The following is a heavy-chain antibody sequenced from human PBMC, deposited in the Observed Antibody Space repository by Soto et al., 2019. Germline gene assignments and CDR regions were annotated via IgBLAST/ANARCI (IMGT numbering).Heavy chain of an antibody. CDR1: GVPISSYC. J-gene: IGHJ6*03. CDR2: IYYSGST. V-gene: IGHV4-59*01. Sequence: ETLPLTCTGCGVPISSYCWHWIRQPPGKGLEWIANIYYSGSTKYNPSLRSRVSISVDTSKNPLSLKLSSVTAADTAVYYCARDYYYYMDVWRTGTTVT. CDR3: ARDYYYYMDV.